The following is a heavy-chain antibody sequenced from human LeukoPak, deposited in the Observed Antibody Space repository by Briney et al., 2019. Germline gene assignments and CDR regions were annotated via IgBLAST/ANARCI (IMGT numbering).Heavy chain of an antibody. V-gene: IGHV3-23*01. CDR2: IGGSGSST. CDR1: GFTFSIYP. CDR3: AKGSAAVRPYYFDY. Sequence: GGSLRLSCAPSGFTFSIYPMSWVRQAPGKGLEWVSAIGGSGSSTYYADSVKGRFTISRDNSKNTLYLQMSSLRADDTAVYYCAKGSAAVRPYYFDYWGQGTLVTVSS. D-gene: IGHD6-13*01. J-gene: IGHJ4*02.